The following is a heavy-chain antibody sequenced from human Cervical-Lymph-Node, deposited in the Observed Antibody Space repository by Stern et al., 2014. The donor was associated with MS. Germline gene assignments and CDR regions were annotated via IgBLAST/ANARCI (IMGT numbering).Heavy chain of an antibody. Sequence: QLVQSGAEVKKPGASMTISCKTSGYNFIDHAIHWVRQAPGQRLEWMGWINVGPGPTKYSQKFQGRVSFTRDKAASAAYMDLSSLSPDDTAVYYCARQPDYSDFLDFWGQGTLVTVS. D-gene: IGHD4-11*01. J-gene: IGHJ4*02. CDR1: GYNFIDHA. CDR3: ARQPDYSDFLDF. CDR2: INVGPGPT. V-gene: IGHV1-3*01.